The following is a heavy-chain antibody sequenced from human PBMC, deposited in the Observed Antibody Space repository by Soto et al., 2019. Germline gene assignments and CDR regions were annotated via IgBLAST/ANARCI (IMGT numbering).Heavy chain of an antibody. CDR3: ARAVFCGGAPACPDMDV. J-gene: IGHJ6*02. CDR1: GYTFSGYS. V-gene: IGHV1-18*04. Sequence: ASVKVSCKASGYTFSGYSITWVRQAPGQGLEWMGRISGYNGNTNYARTLRGRLTLTTDTSTSTAYMELRSLTSDDTAVYYCARAVFCGGAPACPDMDVWGQGTTVTVSS. D-gene: IGHD2-21*01. CDR2: ISGYNGNT.